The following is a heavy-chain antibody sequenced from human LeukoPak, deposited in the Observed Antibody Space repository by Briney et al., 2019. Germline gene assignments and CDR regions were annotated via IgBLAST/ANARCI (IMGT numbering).Heavy chain of an antibody. CDR3: AKNRGAGSHYYYHMNV. CDR2: ISGSGGGT. D-gene: IGHD1-26*01. CDR1: GFTFSTYA. V-gene: IGHV3-23*01. Sequence: GESLRLSCAASGFTFSTYAMSWVRQAAGKGLEWVSLISGSGGGTYYADSVKGRFTISRDNSKNTLYLQLNSLRVEDTAVYYCAKNRGAGSHYYYHMNVWGKGTTVTVSS. J-gene: IGHJ6*03.